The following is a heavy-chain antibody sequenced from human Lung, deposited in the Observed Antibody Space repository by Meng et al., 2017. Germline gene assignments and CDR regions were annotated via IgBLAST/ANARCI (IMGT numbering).Heavy chain of an antibody. J-gene: IGHJ4*02. CDR1: GGYNSSCNC. D-gene: IGHD6-19*01. V-gene: IGHV4-4*02. CDR3: ARRGLWLDPQNFDY. CDR2: IYHSGST. Sequence: EGGTWMVTPSGTRVLPGVVCGGYNSSCNCGSWLRQPPGKGLEWIGEIYHSGSTNYNPSLKSRVTISVDRSKNQFSLKLSSVTAADTAVYYCARRGLWLDPQNFDYWGQGTLVTVSS.